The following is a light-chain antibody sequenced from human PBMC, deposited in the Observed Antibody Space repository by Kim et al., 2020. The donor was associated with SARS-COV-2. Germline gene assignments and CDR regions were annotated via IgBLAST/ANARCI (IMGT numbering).Light chain of an antibody. Sequence: GTAITTACTRSRGRIDDNYVQWYQQRPGGVPTAVIYEDDHRPSGVSDRFSGSIDNSSNSASLTISGLKTEDEADYYCQSYNRSNVVFGGGTQLTVL. V-gene: IGLV6-57*03. CDR3: QSYNRSNVV. CDR1: RGRIDDNY. CDR2: EDD. J-gene: IGLJ2*01.